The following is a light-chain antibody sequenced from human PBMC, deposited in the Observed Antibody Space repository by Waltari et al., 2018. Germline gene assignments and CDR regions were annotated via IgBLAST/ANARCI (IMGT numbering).Light chain of an antibody. CDR1: TSDY. CDR3: SSYADNTLV. V-gene: IGLV2-8*01. J-gene: IGLJ3*02. CDR2: EVS. Sequence: QSALTQPPSASGSPGQSVTISCTGTTSDYVSWFQHHPGKAPKLRIHEVSKRPSGVPDRFSGSKSGNTASLTVAGLQADDEAHYYCSSYADNTLVFGGGTKLTVL.